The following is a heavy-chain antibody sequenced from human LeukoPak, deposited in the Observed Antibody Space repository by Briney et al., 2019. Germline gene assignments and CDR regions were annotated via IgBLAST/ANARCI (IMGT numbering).Heavy chain of an antibody. Sequence: PGGSLRLSCAASGFTFDDYAMHWVRQAPGKGLEWVSGISWNSGSIGYADSVKGRFTISRDNSKNTLYLQMNSLRAEDTAVYYCAKDPLPFYSSGWYYFDYWGQGTLVTVSS. CDR1: GFTFDDYA. D-gene: IGHD6-19*01. CDR3: AKDPLPFYSSGWYYFDY. CDR2: ISWNSGSI. J-gene: IGHJ4*02. V-gene: IGHV3-9*01.